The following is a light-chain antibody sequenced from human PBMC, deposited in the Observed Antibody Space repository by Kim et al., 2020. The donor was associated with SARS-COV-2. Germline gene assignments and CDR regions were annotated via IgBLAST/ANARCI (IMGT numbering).Light chain of an antibody. J-gene: IGKJ1*01. CDR2: GAS. CDR1: QSVSRNY. V-gene: IGKV3-20*01. Sequence: EIVLTQSPGTLSLSPGERATLSCRASQSVSRNYLAWYQQKPGQAPRLLIYGASSRAPGIPDRFSGRGSGTDFTLTISRLEPEDSAVYYCQQYGSSPGAFGQGTKVDIK. CDR3: QQYGSSPGA.